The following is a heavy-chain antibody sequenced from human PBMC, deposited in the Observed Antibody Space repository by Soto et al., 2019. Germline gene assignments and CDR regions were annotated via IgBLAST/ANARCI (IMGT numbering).Heavy chain of an antibody. CDR2: IYHIGSP. D-gene: IGHD1-1*01. CDR3: VRDRALDSTGHRFDF. CDR1: GRPVTSGGYY. J-gene: IGHJ5*01. V-gene: IGHV4-31*03. Sequence: QVQLQESGPGLVKPSQTLSLTCTVSGRPVTSGGYYWTWIRQPPGKGLEWIGYIYHIGSPSYNPSLKSRLTMSLDTSKNQFSLNLTSVTAADTAIYYCVRDRALDSTGHRFDFWGQGTLVTVSS.